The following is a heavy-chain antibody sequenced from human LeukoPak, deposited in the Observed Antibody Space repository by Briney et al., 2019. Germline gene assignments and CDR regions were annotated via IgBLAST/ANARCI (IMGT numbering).Heavy chain of an antibody. CDR3: ASLGGTLVDY. J-gene: IGHJ4*02. CDR1: GFSFSSYD. Sequence: GGSLRLSCAASGFSFSSYDMTWVRQAPGKGLEWVSAIRGSGGSTYYADSVKGRFTISRDNSNNTLYLQMNSLRAEDTAVYFCASLGGTLVDYWGQGTLVTVSS. CDR2: IRGSGGST. D-gene: IGHD1-14*01. V-gene: IGHV3-23*01.